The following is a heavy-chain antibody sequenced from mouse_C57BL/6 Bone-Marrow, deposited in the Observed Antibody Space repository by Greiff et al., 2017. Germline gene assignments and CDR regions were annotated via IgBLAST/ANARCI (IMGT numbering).Heavy chain of an antibody. CDR1: GYTFTDYN. J-gene: IGHJ3*01. V-gene: IGHV1-22*01. CDR2: INPNNGGT. D-gene: IGHD1-1*01. CDR3: ANPPYYYGSSVFAY. Sequence: VQLQQSGPELVKPGASVKMSCKASGYTFTDYNMHWVKQSHGKSLEWIGYINPNNGGTSYNQKFKGKATLTVNKYSSTAYMELRSLTSEDSAVYYCANPPYYYGSSVFAYWGQGTLVTVSA.